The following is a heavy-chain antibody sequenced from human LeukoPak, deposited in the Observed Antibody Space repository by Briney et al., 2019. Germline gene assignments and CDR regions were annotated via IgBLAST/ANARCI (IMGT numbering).Heavy chain of an antibody. V-gene: IGHV4-30-4*01. J-gene: IGHJ3*02. CDR2: IYYSGST. CDR1: GGSISSGDYY. Sequence: SQTLSLTCTVSGGSISSGDYYWSWIRQPPGKGLEWIGYIYYSGSTYYNPSLKSRVTISVDTSKNQFSLKLSSVTAADTAVYYFAKGLPYYDILTGYYKAVAFDIWGQGTMVTVSS. CDR3: AKGLPYYDILTGYYKAVAFDI. D-gene: IGHD3-9*01.